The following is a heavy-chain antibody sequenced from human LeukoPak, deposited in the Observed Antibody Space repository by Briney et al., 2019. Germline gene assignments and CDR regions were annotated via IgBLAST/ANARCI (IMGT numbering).Heavy chain of an antibody. CDR1: EFTFSSHS. D-gene: IGHD2-2*01. CDR2: ISRSGGSI. CDR3: ARSLKVSAALDVFDI. Sequence: GGSLRLSCAASEFTFSSHSMNRVRQAPGKGLEWVSSISRSGGSIYYADSLKGRFTISRDNAKNSLYLQMNSLRAEDTAVYFCARSLKVSAALDVFDIWGQGTMVTVSS. J-gene: IGHJ3*02. V-gene: IGHV3-21*01.